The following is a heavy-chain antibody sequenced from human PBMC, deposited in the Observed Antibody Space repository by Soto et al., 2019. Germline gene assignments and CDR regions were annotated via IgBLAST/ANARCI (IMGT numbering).Heavy chain of an antibody. V-gene: IGHV1-69*13. D-gene: IGHD3-22*01. CDR2: IIPIFGTA. CDR1: GGTFSSYA. CDR3: ATYYYDSSGYSGADAFDI. Sequence: SVKVSCKASGGTFSSYAISWVRQAPGQGLEWMGGIIPIFGTANYAQKFQGRVTITADESTSTAYMELSSLRSEDTAVYYCATYYYDSSGYSGADAFDIWGQGTMVTVSS. J-gene: IGHJ3*02.